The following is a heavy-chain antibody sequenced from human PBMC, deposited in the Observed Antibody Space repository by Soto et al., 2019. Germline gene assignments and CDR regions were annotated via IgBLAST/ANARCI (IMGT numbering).Heavy chain of an antibody. CDR2: IYYSGST. CDR1: GGSISSYY. D-gene: IGHD4-17*01. V-gene: IGHV4-59*04. J-gene: IGHJ5*02. Sequence: SETLSLTCTVPGGSISSYYWRWIRQPPGQGLEWIGYIYYSGSTYYNPSLKRRVTVSVDTSKNQFSLKLSSVTAADTAVYYCGRYSGDFWFDPWGQGTLVTVSS. CDR3: GRYSGDFWFDP.